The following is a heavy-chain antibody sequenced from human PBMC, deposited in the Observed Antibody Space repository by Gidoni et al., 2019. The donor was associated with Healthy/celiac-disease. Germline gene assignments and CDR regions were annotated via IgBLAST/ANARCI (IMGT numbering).Heavy chain of an antibody. J-gene: IGHJ4*02. V-gene: IGHV3-53*01. D-gene: IGHD1-1*01. Sequence: EVQLVESGGGLIQPGGSLRRSCAASGFTVSSNYMSWVRQAPGKGLEWVSVIYSGGSTYYADSVKVRFTISRDNSKNTLYLQMNSLRAEDMAVYYCARSTSFDYWGQGTLVTVSS. CDR1: GFTVSSNY. CDR3: ARSTSFDY. CDR2: IYSGGST.